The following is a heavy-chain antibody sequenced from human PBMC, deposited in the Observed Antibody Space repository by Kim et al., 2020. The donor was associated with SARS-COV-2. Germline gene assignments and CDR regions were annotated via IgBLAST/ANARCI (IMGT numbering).Heavy chain of an antibody. D-gene: IGHD5-18*01. CDR1: GYIFSNYY. CDR2: INPSGSGT. V-gene: IGHV1-46*01. J-gene: IGHJ4*02. Sequence: ASVKVSCKASGYIFSNYYMYWVRQAPGQGLEWMGIINPSGSGTSYAQKFQGRVTMTRDTSTNTLYMELRSLRSDDTAEYYCARGGDTALPDYWGQGTLVT. CDR3: ARGGDTALPDY.